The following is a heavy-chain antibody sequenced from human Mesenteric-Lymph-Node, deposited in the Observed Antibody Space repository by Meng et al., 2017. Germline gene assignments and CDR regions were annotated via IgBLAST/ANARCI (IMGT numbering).Heavy chain of an antibody. V-gene: IGHV1-69*04. CDR3: ARDRKAVAGTRHYYGMDV. CDR1: GGTFSSYT. CDR2: IIPILGIA. Sequence: SVKVSCKASGGTFSSYTISWVRQAPGQGLEWMGRIIPILGIANYAQKLQGRVTMTADTSTSTAYMELRSLRSDDTAVYYCARDRKAVAGTRHYYGMDVWGQGTTVTVSS. D-gene: IGHD6-19*01. J-gene: IGHJ6*02.